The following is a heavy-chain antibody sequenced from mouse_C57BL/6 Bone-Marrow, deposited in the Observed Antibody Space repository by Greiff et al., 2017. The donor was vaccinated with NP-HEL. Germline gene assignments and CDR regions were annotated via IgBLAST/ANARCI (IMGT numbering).Heavy chain of an antibody. CDR3: TNYYGSYAMDY. J-gene: IGHJ4*01. V-gene: IGHV5-9-1*02. CDR1: GFTFSSYA. CDR2: ISSGGDYI. Sequence: EVQRVESGEGLVKPGGSLKLSCAASGFTFSSYAMSWVRQTPEKRLEWVAYISSGGDYIYYADTVKGRFTISRDNARNTLYLQMSSLKSEDTAMYYCTNYYGSYAMDYWGQGTSVTVSS. D-gene: IGHD1-2*01.